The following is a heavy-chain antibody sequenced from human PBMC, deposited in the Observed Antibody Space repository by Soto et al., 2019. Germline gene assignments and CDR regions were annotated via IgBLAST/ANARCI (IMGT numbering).Heavy chain of an antibody. Sequence: SETLSLTCTVSGGSVSSGSYYWSWIRQPPGKGLEWIGYIYYSGSTNYNPSLKSRVTISVDTSKNQFSLKLSSVTAAETAVYYCARSAYGDYVDYWGQGTLVTVSS. D-gene: IGHD4-17*01. V-gene: IGHV4-61*01. CDR3: ARSAYGDYVDY. J-gene: IGHJ4*02. CDR2: IYYSGST. CDR1: GGSVSSGSYY.